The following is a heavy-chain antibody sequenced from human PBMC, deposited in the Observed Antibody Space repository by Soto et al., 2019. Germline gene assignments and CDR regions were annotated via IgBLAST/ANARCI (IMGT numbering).Heavy chain of an antibody. CDR2: IYYSGST. D-gene: IGHD2-15*01. J-gene: IGHJ4*01. V-gene: IGHV4-59*08. Sequence: QVQLQESGPGLVKPSATLSLTCTVSGGSISSYYWSWIRQPPGKGLEWIGYIYYSGSTNYNPNFKSRVTISVNTSKNQFSLKLSSVTAADTAVYYCARRYGGSIDYWGHGTLFTVAS. CDR1: GGSISSYY. CDR3: ARRYGGSIDY.